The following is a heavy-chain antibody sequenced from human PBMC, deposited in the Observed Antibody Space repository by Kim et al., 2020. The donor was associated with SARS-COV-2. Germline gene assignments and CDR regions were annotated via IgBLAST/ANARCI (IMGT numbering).Heavy chain of an antibody. CDR2: TYYRSKWYN. Sequence: SQTLSLTCAISGDSVSSNSAAWNWIRQSPSRGLEWLGRTYYRSKWYNDYAVSVKRRITINPDTSKNQFSLQLNSVTPEDTAVYYCARYYYGSGSYEGGMDVWGPGTTVTVSS. J-gene: IGHJ6*02. V-gene: IGHV6-1*01. D-gene: IGHD3-10*01. CDR3: ARYYYGSGSYEGGMDV. CDR1: GDSVSSNSAA.